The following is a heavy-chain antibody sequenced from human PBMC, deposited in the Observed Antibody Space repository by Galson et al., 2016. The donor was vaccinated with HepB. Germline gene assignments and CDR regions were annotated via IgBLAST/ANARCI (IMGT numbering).Heavy chain of an antibody. V-gene: IGHV3-30*18. CDR1: GFIFSSYG. CDR2: ISYDGRNK. Sequence: SLRLSCAASGFIFSSYGMHWVRQAPGKGLEWVAGISYDGRNKYYADSVKGRFTISRDNSKTTLYLQMNSLRAEDTAFYYCAKDSWRIAARPGTKFDFWGQGTLVTVSS. D-gene: IGHD6-6*01. J-gene: IGHJ4*02. CDR3: AKDSWRIAARPGTKFDF.